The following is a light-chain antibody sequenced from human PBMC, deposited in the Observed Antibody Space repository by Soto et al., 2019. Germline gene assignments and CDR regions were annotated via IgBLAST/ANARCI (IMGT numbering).Light chain of an antibody. V-gene: IGKV3-11*01. CDR3: QQYNNWPQT. CDR1: QSVKNF. Sequence: EVLLTQSPSTLSLSPGERATLSCRASQSVKNFLAWYQQKPGKAPRLLIFDASNRATAIPARFSGSGSGTEFTLTISSLQSEDFEVYYCQQYNNWPQTFGQGTKVDIK. J-gene: IGKJ1*01. CDR2: DAS.